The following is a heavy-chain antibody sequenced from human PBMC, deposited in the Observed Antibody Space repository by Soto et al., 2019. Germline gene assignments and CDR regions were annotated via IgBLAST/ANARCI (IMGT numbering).Heavy chain of an antibody. CDR2: INHSGST. J-gene: IGHJ6*03. V-gene: IGHV4-34*01. CDR3: ARECYDFWSGYRTLYYYYYYMDV. Sequence: PSETLSLTCAVYGGSFRGYYLSWIRQPPGKGLEWIGEINHSGSTNYNPSLKSRVTISVDTSKNQFSLKLSSVTAADTAVYYCARECYDFWSGYRTLYYYYYYMDVWGKGTTVTVSS. D-gene: IGHD3-3*01. CDR1: GGSFRGYY.